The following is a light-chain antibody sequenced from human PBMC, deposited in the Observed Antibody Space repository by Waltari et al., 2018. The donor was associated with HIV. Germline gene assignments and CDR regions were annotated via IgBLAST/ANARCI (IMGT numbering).Light chain of an antibody. Sequence: SSELTQDPAVSVALGQTVRITCQGDSLRRYYASWYQQKPGQAPLLVIYGKNNRPSGIPDRFSGASSGNTASLTITGTQAEDEADYYCNSRDSSGNHLVVFGGGTKLTVL. V-gene: IGLV3-19*01. CDR1: SLRRYY. CDR3: NSRDSSGNHLVV. J-gene: IGLJ2*01. CDR2: GKN.